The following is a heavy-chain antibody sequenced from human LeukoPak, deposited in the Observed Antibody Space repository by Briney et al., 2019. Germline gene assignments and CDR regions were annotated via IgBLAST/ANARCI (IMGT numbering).Heavy chain of an antibody. D-gene: IGHD5-24*01. CDR2: IYYSGST. Sequence: SQTLSLTCTVSGGSISSRAYYWSWIRQHPGKGPEWIGYIYYSGSTYYNPSLKSRVIISLNTSKTQFSLKLSSVTAADKAVYYCARADGTIYYFDSWGQGTVVTVSS. CDR3: ARADGTIYYFDS. CDR1: GGSISSRAYY. J-gene: IGHJ4*02. V-gene: IGHV4-31*03.